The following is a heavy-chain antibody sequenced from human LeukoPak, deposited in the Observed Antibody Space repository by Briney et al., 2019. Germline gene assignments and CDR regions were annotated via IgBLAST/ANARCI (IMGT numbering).Heavy chain of an antibody. Sequence: SVKVSCKASGFIFIIYGISWVRQAPGQGLEWMGWISGYSGNTNYAQKLQGRVTMATDTSTSTPYMELRSLRSNDSAVYYCARDYYGLARNFDYWGQGTLVTVSS. J-gene: IGHJ4*02. CDR1: GFIFIIYG. V-gene: IGHV1-18*01. CDR2: ISGYSGNT. CDR3: ARDYYGLARNFDY. D-gene: IGHD3-10*01.